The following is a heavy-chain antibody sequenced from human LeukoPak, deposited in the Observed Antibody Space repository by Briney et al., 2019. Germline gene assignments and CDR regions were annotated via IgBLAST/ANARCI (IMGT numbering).Heavy chain of an antibody. V-gene: IGHV4-39*07. CDR1: GGSISSSSYF. Sequence: SETLSLTCTVSGGSISSSSYFWGWIRQPPGEGLEWIGTISYSGSTYYNPSLKSRVTISVDTSKNQFSLKLSSVTAADTAVYYCARADYYYGMDVWGKGTTVTVSS. CDR3: ARADYYYGMDV. J-gene: IGHJ6*04. CDR2: ISYSGST.